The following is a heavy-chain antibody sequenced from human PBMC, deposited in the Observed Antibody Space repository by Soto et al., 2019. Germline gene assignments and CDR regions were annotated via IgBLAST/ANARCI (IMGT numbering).Heavy chain of an antibody. Sequence: EVQLLETGGGLVQPGGSLSLSCAASGFIFSTYAMNWVRQAPGKGLEWVSAITSTGGGTYYAESVRGRFTISRDNSINTLYLQMSSLSPEDTAVYYCAHPRGYGVFDAVDIWGQGTMVTVSS. V-gene: IGHV3-23*01. D-gene: IGHD4-17*01. J-gene: IGHJ3*02. CDR1: GFIFSTYA. CDR3: AHPRGYGVFDAVDI. CDR2: ITSTGGGT.